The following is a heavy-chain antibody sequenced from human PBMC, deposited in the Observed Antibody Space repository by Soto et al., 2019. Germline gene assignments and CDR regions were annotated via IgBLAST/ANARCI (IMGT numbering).Heavy chain of an antibody. CDR2: IKSKTDGGTT. CDR1: GFTFSNAW. V-gene: IGHV3-15*01. Sequence: PGGSLRLSCAASGFTFSNAWMSWVGQAPGKGLEWVGRIKSKTDGGTTDYAAPVKGRFTISRDDSKNTLYLQMNSLKTEDTAVYYCTTDDYGSGTYGMDVWGQGTTVTVSS. J-gene: IGHJ6*02. D-gene: IGHD3-10*01. CDR3: TTDDYGSGTYGMDV.